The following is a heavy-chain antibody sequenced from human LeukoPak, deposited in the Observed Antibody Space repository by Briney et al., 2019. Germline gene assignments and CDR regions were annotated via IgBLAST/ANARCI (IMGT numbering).Heavy chain of an antibody. J-gene: IGHJ1*01. CDR1: GYTFTSYG. V-gene: IGHV1-18*01. Sequence: AAVKDSCKASGYTFTSYGISGVRPAPGQGLEWMGWISAYNGNTNYAQKLQGRVTMTTDTSTSTPYMELRSLRSDDTAVYYCARVYRLAAAGTLYFQHWGQGTLVTVSS. D-gene: IGHD6-13*01. CDR2: ISAYNGNT. CDR3: ARVYRLAAAGTLYFQH.